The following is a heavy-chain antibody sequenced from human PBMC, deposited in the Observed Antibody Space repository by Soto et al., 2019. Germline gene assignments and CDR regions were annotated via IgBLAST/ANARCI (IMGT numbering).Heavy chain of an antibody. CDR1: GFTFSSYG. J-gene: IGHJ6*04. D-gene: IGHD2-15*01. V-gene: IGHV3-30*18. CDR3: AKDLFDIVVVVAASLDV. CDR2: ISYDGSNK. Sequence: GGSLRLSCAASGFTFSSYGMHWVRQAPGKGLEWVAVISYDGSNKYYADSVKGRFTISRDNSKNTLYLQMNSLRAEDTAVYYCAKDLFDIVVVVAASLDVWGKGTTVTVSS.